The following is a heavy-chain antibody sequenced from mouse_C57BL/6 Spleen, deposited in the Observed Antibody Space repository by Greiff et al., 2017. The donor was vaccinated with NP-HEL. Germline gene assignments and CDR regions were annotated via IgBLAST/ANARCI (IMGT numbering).Heavy chain of an antibody. CDR1: GYTFTDYN. D-gene: IGHD2-3*01. CDR2: INPNNGGT. Sequence: EVQLQESGPELVKPGASVKIPCKASGYTFTDYNMDWVKQSHGTSLEWIGDINPNNGGTIYNQKFKGKAPLTVDKSSSTAYMALRSLTSEYTAVYYCARWLLRDYYAMDYWGQGTSVTVSS. J-gene: IGHJ4*01. V-gene: IGHV1-18*01. CDR3: ARWLLRDYYAMDY.